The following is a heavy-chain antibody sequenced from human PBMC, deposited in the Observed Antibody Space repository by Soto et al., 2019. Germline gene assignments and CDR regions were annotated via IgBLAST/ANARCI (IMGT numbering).Heavy chain of an antibody. Sequence: GGSLRLSCAASGFTFSSYAMSWVRQAPWKGLEWVSAISGSGGSTYYADSVKGRFTISRDNSKNTLYLQMNSLRAEDTAVYYCAKVRGLYSGYDYFDYWGQGTLVTVSS. CDR1: GFTFSSYA. CDR3: AKVRGLYSGYDYFDY. CDR2: ISGSGGST. D-gene: IGHD5-12*01. V-gene: IGHV3-23*01. J-gene: IGHJ4*02.